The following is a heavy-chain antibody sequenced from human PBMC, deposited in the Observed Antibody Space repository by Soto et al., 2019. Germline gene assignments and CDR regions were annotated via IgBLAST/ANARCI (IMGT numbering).Heavy chain of an antibody. V-gene: IGHV1-69*01. CDR1: GGTFSSYA. CDR2: IIPIFGTA. J-gene: IGHJ3*02. Sequence: QVQLVQSGAEVKKPGSSVKVSCKASGGTFSSYAISWVQQAPGQGLEWMGGIIPIFGTANYAQKFQGRVTITADESTSTAYMELSSLRSEDTAVYYCARDPYYYDSSGYYKSDAFDIWGQGTMVTVSS. CDR3: ARDPYYYDSSGYYKSDAFDI. D-gene: IGHD3-22*01.